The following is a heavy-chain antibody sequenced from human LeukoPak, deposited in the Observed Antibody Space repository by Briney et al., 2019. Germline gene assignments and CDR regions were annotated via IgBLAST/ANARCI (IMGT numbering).Heavy chain of an antibody. CDR3: ARDAEGRRYSPQDY. CDR2: IKLDGSEN. V-gene: IGHV3-7*01. D-gene: IGHD5-18*01. Sequence: GGSLRLSCAASGFTFSSYWMSWVRQAPGKGLQWVANIKLDGSENYYVDSVRGRFTISRDNAKNSLFLQMSSLRAEDTAVYYCARDAEGRRYSPQDYWGQGTLVTVSS. J-gene: IGHJ4*02. CDR1: GFTFSSYW.